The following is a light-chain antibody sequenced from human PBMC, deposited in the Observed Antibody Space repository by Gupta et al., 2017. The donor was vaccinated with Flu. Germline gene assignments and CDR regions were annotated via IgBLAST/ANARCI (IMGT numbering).Light chain of an antibody. CDR1: HDIDYY. CDR2: GAG. V-gene: IGKV1-39*01. Sequence: PSSLAASIGDRVVITCRASHDIDYYLNWYQHKPGLAPSLLIFGAGSLHTGVPSRFSGTGSGTNFTLAISGLQPEDFSTSYCQQRFSDPWTFGQGTTVEV. CDR3: QQRFSDPWT. J-gene: IGKJ1*01.